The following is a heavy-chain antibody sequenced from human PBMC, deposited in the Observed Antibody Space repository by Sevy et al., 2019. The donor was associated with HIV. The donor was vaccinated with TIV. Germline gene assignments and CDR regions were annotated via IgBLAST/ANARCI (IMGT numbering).Heavy chain of an antibody. J-gene: IGHJ6*02. Sequence: GGSLRLSCAASGFTFSDYYMSWIRQAPGTGLEWVSYISSSGSTIYYADAVKGRFTISRDNAKNSLYLQMNSLRAEDTAVYYGAGDGPYVLRFLEGRRYYYDGMDVWGQGTTVTVSS. CDR1: GFTFSDYY. D-gene: IGHD3-3*01. CDR3: AGDGPYVLRFLEGRRYYYDGMDV. CDR2: ISSSGSTI. V-gene: IGHV3-11*01.